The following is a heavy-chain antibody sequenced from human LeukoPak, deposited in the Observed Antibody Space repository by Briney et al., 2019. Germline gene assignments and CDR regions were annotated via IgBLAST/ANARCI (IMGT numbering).Heavy chain of an antibody. CDR3: EKDRGYYGSGAQPDY. CDR1: GFTFSSYA. J-gene: IGHJ4*02. V-gene: IGHV3-23*01. D-gene: IGHD3-10*01. Sequence: GGSLRLSCAASGFTFSSYAMSWVRQAPGKGLEWVSAISGSGGSTYYADSVKGRFTISRDNSKDTLYLQMNSLRAEDTAVYYCEKDRGYYGSGAQPDYWGQGTLVTVSS. CDR2: ISGSGGST.